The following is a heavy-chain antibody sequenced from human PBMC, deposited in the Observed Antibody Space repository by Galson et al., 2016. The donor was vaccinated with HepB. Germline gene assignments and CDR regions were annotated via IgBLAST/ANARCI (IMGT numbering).Heavy chain of an antibody. V-gene: IGHV3-30*18. J-gene: IGHJ4*02. CDR1: GFVFSNFG. CDR3: AKERLVRRIFDH. Sequence: SLRLSCAASGFVFSNFGLSWVRQAPGKGLEWVAVMSYDGSNKYSADSVKGRFTISRDNSNNTLYLQMNGLRAEDTAVYCCAKERLVRRIFDHWGQGTLLTVSS. CDR2: MSYDGSNK. D-gene: IGHD1-1*01.